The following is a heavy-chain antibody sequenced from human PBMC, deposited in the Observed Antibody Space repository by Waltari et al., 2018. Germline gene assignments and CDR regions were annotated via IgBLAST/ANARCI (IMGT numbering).Heavy chain of an antibody. V-gene: IGHV1-46*01. CDR3: ATDTGALWMDV. D-gene: IGHD2-21*01. CDR2: INPSGGST. CDR1: EYPFASSY. J-gene: IGHJ6*02. Sequence: QVQLVQSGAEVKKPGASVKLSCKTSEYPFASSYVHWVRQAPGQGLEWMGIINPSGGSTIYAQRFQGRVTMTRDTSTSTVYMELSSLKSEDTAVYYCATDTGALWMDVWGQGTTVTVSS.